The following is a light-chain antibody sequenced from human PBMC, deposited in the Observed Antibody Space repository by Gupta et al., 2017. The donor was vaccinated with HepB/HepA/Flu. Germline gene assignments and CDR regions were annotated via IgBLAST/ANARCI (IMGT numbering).Light chain of an antibody. CDR1: QSISSY. Sequence: DIQMTPSPSSLSASVGDRVTITCRASQSISSYLNWYQQKPGKAPKLLIYAASSLQSGVPSRLSGRGSGTDFTLTISNLKPEDFATDECQQSYRNPDTCGQGTKLEIK. J-gene: IGKJ2*01. CDR3: QQSYRNPDT. V-gene: IGKV1-39*01. CDR2: AAS.